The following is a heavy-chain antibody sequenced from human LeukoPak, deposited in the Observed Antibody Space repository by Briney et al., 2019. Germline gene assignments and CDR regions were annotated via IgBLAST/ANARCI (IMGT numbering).Heavy chain of an antibody. CDR1: GFTFSSYG. V-gene: IGHV3-33*01. D-gene: IGHD1-26*01. CDR3: ATDRNSGKYYDY. J-gene: IGHJ4*02. Sequence: GGSLRLSCAASGFTFSSYGMHWVRQAPGKGLEWVAIMWYDGSNKYYTDSVKGRFTISRGNSKNTLYLQMNSLRAEDTAVYYCATDRNSGKYYDYWGQGTLVTVSS. CDR2: MWYDGSNK.